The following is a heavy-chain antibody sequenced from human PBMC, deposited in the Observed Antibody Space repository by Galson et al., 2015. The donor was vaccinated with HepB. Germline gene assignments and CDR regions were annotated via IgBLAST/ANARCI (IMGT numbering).Heavy chain of an antibody. CDR2: ISYDGSNK. V-gene: IGHV3-30*18. CDR3: AKAYGVVVRDAFDI. D-gene: IGHD2-15*01. Sequence: SLRLSCAASGFTFSSYGMHWVRQAPGKGLEWVAVISYDGSNKYYADSVKGRFTISRDNSKNTLYLQMNSLRAEDTAVYYCAKAYGVVVRDAFDIWGQGTMVTVSS. J-gene: IGHJ3*02. CDR1: GFTFSSYG.